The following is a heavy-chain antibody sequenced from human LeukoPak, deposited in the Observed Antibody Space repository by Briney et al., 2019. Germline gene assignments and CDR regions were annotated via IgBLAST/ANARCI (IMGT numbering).Heavy chain of an antibody. CDR1: GGSISSYY. Sequence: SETLSLTCTVSGGSISSYYWSWIRQPPGKGLEWIGYIYYSGSTNYNPSLKSRVTISVDTSKNQFSLKLSSVTAADTAVYYCARGPYSSSWYRQFDYWGQGTLVTVSS. J-gene: IGHJ4*02. CDR2: IYYSGST. D-gene: IGHD6-13*01. V-gene: IGHV4-59*01. CDR3: ARGPYSSSWYRQFDY.